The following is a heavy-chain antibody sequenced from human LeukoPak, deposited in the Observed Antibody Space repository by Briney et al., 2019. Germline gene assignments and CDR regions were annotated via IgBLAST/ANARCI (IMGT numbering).Heavy chain of an antibody. CDR1: GFTFSSYA. CDR3: AKDPDYYDFWSGYLRGAFDI. V-gene: IGHV3-23*01. J-gene: IGHJ3*02. Sequence: GGSLRLSCAASGFTFSSYAMRWVRQAPGKGLEWVSAISGSGGSTYYADSVKGRFTISRDNSKNTLYLQMNSLRAEDTAVYYCAKDPDYYDFWSGYLRGAFDIWGQGTMVSVSS. CDR2: ISGSGGST. D-gene: IGHD3-3*01.